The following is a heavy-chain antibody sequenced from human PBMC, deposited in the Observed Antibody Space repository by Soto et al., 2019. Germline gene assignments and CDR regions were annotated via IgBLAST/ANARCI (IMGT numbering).Heavy chain of an antibody. J-gene: IGHJ5*02. D-gene: IGHD2-8*01. CDR3: ARVLMVANWFDP. Sequence: ASVKVSCKASGGTFSSYAIGWVRQAPGQGLEWMGGIIPISGTANYAQKFQGRVTITADESTSTAYMEMSSLRSEDTAVYYCARVLMVANWFDPWGQGTLVTVSS. V-gene: IGHV1-69*13. CDR2: IIPISGTA. CDR1: GGTFSSYA.